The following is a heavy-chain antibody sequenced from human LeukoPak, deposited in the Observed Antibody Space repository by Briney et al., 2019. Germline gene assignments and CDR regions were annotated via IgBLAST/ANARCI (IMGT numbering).Heavy chain of an antibody. CDR1: GFTFSSYS. J-gene: IGHJ4*02. Sequence: PGGSLRLSCAASGFTFSSYSMNWVRQAPGKGLEWVSSISSSSSYIYYADSVKGRSTISRDNGKNSMYPQMNNLRAEDTAVYYCARDRGGKIAARVDYWGQGTLVTVSS. V-gene: IGHV3-21*01. CDR2: ISSSSSYI. CDR3: ARDRGGKIAARVDY. D-gene: IGHD6-6*01.